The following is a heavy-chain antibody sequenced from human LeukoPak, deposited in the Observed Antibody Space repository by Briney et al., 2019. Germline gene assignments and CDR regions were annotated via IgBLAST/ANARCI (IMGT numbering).Heavy chain of an antibody. Sequence: PSETLSLTCTVSGDSISSYTWSWIRQPAGNGLEWIGRMYSHGGTDCNPSLKSRVTMSVDTSKNQFSLKMHSVTAADTAVYYCAREQLSYGWYADYWGQGTLVTVSS. CDR1: GDSISSYT. J-gene: IGHJ4*02. CDR2: MYSHGGT. D-gene: IGHD6-19*01. V-gene: IGHV4-4*07. CDR3: AREQLSYGWYADY.